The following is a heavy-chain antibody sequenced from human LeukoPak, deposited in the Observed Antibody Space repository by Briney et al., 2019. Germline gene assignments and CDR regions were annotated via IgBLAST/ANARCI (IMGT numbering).Heavy chain of an antibody. J-gene: IGHJ6*03. CDR3: ARDIPVAGTRDYYYYMDV. V-gene: IGHV1-46*01. CDR2: INPSGGST. Sequence: GESLKISCKASGYTFTSYYMHWVRQAPGQGLEWMGIINPSGGSTSYAQKFQGRVTMTRDMSTSTVYMELSSLRSEDTAVYYCARDIPVAGTRDYYYYMDVWGKGTTVTVSS. D-gene: IGHD6-19*01. CDR1: GYTFTSYY.